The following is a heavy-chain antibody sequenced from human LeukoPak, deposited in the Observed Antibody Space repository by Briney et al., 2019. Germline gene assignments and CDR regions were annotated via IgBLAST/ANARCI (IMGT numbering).Heavy chain of an antibody. Sequence: ASVKVSCKASGYTFTGHYMHWVRQAPGQGLEWMGWINPNSGGTNYAQKFQGRVTMTRDTSISTAYMELSRLRSDDTAVYYCARSGVVPAADYWYFDLWGRGTLVTVSS. CDR1: GYTFTGHY. D-gene: IGHD2-2*01. J-gene: IGHJ2*01. V-gene: IGHV1-2*02. CDR2: INPNSGGT. CDR3: ARSGVVPAADYWYFDL.